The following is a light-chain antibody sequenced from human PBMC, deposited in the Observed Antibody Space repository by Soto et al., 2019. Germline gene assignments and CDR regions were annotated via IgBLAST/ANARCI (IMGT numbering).Light chain of an antibody. CDR1: QSVSTN. V-gene: IGKV3-15*01. CDR3: QQYYTWPRT. J-gene: IGKJ1*01. Sequence: EIVMTQSPGTLSVSPGEGATLSCRVSQSVSTNLAWYQQKPDQAPRLLIYGASTTATGMPARFSGSGSGTEFTLTISSLQSEDFAVYYCQQYYTWPRTFGQGTRVEIK. CDR2: GAS.